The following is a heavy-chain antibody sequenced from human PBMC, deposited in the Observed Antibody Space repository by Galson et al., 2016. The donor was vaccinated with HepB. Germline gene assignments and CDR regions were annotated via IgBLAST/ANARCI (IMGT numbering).Heavy chain of an antibody. CDR1: GLTFSSYW. CDR3: ARAAKYRDSSGYRDALDI. Sequence: SLRLSCAASGLTFSSYWMTRVRQAPGEGLEWVANITEDGSVHNYVDSVRGRFTISRDNARDSMYLQMSGLRAEDTAVYYCARAAKYRDSSGYRDALDIWGQGTTVTVSS. V-gene: IGHV3-7*01. CDR2: ITEDGSVH. D-gene: IGHD3-22*01. J-gene: IGHJ3*02.